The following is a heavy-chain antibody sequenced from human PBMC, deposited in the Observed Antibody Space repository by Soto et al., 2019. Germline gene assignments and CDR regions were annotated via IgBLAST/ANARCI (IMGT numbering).Heavy chain of an antibody. CDR1: CGSIISGDYY. CDR2: IYYSGST. V-gene: IGHV4-30-4*01. D-gene: IGHD3-22*01. Sequence: SETLSLTCTFSCGSIISGDYYWSWIRQPPGKGLEWIGYIYYSGSTYYNPSLKSRVTISVDTSKNQFSLKLSSVTAADTAVYYCARGGYYDSSGYWMFDYWGQGTLVTVSS. CDR3: ARGGYYDSSGYWMFDY. J-gene: IGHJ4*02.